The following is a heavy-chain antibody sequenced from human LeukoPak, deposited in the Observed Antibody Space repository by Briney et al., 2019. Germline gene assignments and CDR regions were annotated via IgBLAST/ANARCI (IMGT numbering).Heavy chain of an antibody. J-gene: IGHJ4*02. CDR1: GYTVPYYY. V-gene: IGHV1-46*01. D-gene: IGHD3-22*01. CDR3: TSFDSSGHCRFVY. Sequence: GASVKVSCKASGYTVPYYYMYLVRQAPGQGLEWVGMINPTGQYSRLAQNFQGRVTLTRDASTSTVYMEMNSLTSEDTAVYYCTSFDSSGHCRFVYWGQGSLVTVSA. CDR2: INPTGQYS.